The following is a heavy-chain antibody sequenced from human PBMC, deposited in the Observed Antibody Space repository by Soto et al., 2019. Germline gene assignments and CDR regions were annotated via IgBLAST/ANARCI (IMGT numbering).Heavy chain of an antibody. CDR2: INAFNGNT. Sequence: QVQLVQSGAEVKKPGASVKVSCKASGYTFISYGISWVRQAPGQGLEWMGWINAFNGNTNYAQKLQGRVTMTRDTSASTAYMELRSLRSDDTAVYYCERDPVAGTSFEYWGQGTLVTVSS. CDR1: GYTFISYG. CDR3: ERDPVAGTSFEY. V-gene: IGHV1-18*01. J-gene: IGHJ4*02. D-gene: IGHD6-19*01.